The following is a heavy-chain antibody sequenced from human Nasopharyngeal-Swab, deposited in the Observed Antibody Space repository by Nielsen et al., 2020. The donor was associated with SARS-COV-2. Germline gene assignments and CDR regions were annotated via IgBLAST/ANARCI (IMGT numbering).Heavy chain of an antibody. CDR3: ASDPLTFYDSWSGPRPLEEPYGLDV. J-gene: IGHJ6*02. CDR2: ISSSCTYI. CDR1: GITFSSYS. V-gene: IGHV3-21*01. Sequence: GESLKISCVASGITFSSYSMNWVRPAPGKGLEWVFSISSSCTYIYYADSVKGRFTISRDNAKNLVYLQMNSLRAEDTAVYYCASDPLTFYDSWSGPRPLEEPYGLDVWGQGTTVTVSS. D-gene: IGHD3-3*01.